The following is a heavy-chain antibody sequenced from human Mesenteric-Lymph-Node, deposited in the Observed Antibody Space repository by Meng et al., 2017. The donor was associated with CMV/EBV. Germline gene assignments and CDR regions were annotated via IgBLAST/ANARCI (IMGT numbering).Heavy chain of an antibody. CDR3: ARDPGITVFDY. D-gene: IGHD3-10*01. CDR1: GFTFSSYA. Sequence: SCAASGFTFSSYAMHWARQAPGKGLEWVAVISYDARNRYYADSVKGRFTISRDNSQNTVYLQMNSLRPEDSALYYCARDPGITVFDYWGQGTLVTVSS. V-gene: IGHV3-30*04. J-gene: IGHJ4*02. CDR2: ISYDARNR.